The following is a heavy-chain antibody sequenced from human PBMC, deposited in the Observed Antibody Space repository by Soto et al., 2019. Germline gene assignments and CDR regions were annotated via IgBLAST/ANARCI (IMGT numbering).Heavy chain of an antibody. Sequence: QVQLVQSGAEVKKPGSSVKVSCKASGGTFSSYAISWVRQAPGPGLEWMGGIIPNFGTANYAQKFQGRVKITADESTSTAYMELSILRSEDTAVYYCARILRRDGYNYGDYWGQGTMVTVSS. V-gene: IGHV1-69*01. J-gene: IGHJ4*02. CDR2: IIPNFGTA. D-gene: IGHD5-12*01. CDR3: ARILRRDGYNYGDY. CDR1: GGTFSSYA.